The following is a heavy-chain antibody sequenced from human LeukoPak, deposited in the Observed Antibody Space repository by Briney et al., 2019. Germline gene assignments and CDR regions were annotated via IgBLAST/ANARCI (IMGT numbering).Heavy chain of an antibody. Sequence: PSETLSLTCSVSSASISSSNYYWGWIRQPPGKGLEWIGSISYSGSSYYKPSLKSRVTIFVDTSKNQFSLKLRSVTAADTAVYYCARVGRSGYYYYYYYYMDVWGKGTTVTVSS. J-gene: IGHJ6*03. CDR2: ISYSGSS. CDR3: ARVGRSGYYYYYYYYMDV. D-gene: IGHD3-22*01. CDR1: SASISSSNYY. V-gene: IGHV4-39*01.